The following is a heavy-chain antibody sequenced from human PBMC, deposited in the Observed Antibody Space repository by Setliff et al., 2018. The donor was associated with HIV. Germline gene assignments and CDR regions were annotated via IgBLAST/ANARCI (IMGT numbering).Heavy chain of an antibody. Sequence: SETLSLTCSVSGGSISSSGYYWSWIRQHPGKGLEWLGYIHYSGTTYYSPSLESRLTISIDTSENQFSLLLKSLTAADPAVYFCARASSGSESRGFLDFWGPGMLVTVSS. J-gene: IGHJ4*02. D-gene: IGHD3-22*01. V-gene: IGHV4-31*03. CDR2: IHYSGTT. CDR1: GGSISSSGYY. CDR3: ARASSGSESRGFLDF.